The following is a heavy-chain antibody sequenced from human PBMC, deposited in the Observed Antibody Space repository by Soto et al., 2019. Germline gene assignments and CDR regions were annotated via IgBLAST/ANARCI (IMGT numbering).Heavy chain of an antibody. J-gene: IGHJ5*02. D-gene: IGHD2-15*01. V-gene: IGHV4-34*01. CDR3: ARGMMNYCSGGSCYSVPWFDP. Sequence: SETLSLTCAVYGGSFSGYHWSWIRQPPGKGLEWFGEINHSGSTNYNPSLKSRVTISVDTSKNQFSLKLSSVTAADTAVYYCARGMMNYCSGGSCYSVPWFDPWGQGTLVTVSS. CDR2: INHSGST. CDR1: GGSFSGYH.